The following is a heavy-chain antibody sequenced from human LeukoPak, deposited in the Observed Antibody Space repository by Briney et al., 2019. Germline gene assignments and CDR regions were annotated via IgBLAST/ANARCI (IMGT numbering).Heavy chain of an antibody. V-gene: IGHV4-4*02. J-gene: IGHJ6*02. CDR3: ARLPKGPYYYDSSGYHFGYYYYYGMDV. CDR2: IDHSGST. Sequence: NPSETLSLTCAVSGGSIINSNWWSWVRQPPGKGLEWIGEIDHSGSTSYNPSLKSRVTMSVDRSQNQFSLRLSTVTAADTAVYYCARLPKGPYYYDSSGYHFGYYYYYGMDVWGQGTTVTVSS. D-gene: IGHD3-22*01. CDR1: GGSIINSNW.